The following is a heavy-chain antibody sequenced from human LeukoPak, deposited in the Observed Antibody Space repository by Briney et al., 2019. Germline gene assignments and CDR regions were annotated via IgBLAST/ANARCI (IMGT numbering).Heavy chain of an antibody. Sequence: GGSLRLPCAASGFTFSSYGMHWVRQAPGKGLEWVAFIRYDGSNKYYADSVKGRFTISRDNSKNTLYLQMNSLRAEDTAVYYCAKDRSPVRGSGHVLDYWGQGTLVTVSS. CDR1: GFTFSSYG. D-gene: IGHD2-15*01. CDR3: AKDRSPVRGSGHVLDY. CDR2: IRYDGSNK. V-gene: IGHV3-30*02. J-gene: IGHJ4*02.